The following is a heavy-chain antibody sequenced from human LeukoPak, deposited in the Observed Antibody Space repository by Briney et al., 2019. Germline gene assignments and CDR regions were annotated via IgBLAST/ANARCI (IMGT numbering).Heavy chain of an antibody. CDR3: AREGYTGSYPDY. CDR2: ISSSSSYI. Sequence: GGSLRLSCAASGFTFSSYSMNWVRQAPGKRLEWVSSISSSSSYIYYADSVKGRFTISRDNAKNSLYLQMSSLRAEDTAVYYCAREGYTGSYPDYWGQGTLVTVSS. D-gene: IGHD1-26*01. V-gene: IGHV3-21*01. CDR1: GFTFSSYS. J-gene: IGHJ4*02.